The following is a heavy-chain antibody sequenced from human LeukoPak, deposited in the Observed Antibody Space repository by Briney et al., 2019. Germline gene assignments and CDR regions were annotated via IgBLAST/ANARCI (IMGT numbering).Heavy chain of an antibody. CDR1: GYTFTSYA. CDR3: ARALYEVPWHFDL. D-gene: IGHD5/OR15-5a*01. V-gene: IGHV1-46*01. J-gene: IGHJ2*01. Sequence: GASVKVSCKASGYTFTSYAMHWVRQAPGQGLEWMGIINPSGGSTSYAQKFQGRVTMTRDTSTSTVYMELSSLRSEDTAVYYCARALYEVPWHFDLWGRGTLVTVSS. CDR2: INPSGGST.